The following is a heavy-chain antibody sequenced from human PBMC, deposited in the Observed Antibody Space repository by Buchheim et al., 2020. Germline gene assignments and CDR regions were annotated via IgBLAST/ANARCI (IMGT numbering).Heavy chain of an antibody. J-gene: IGHJ4*02. Sequence: QVQLQESGPGLVTPSGTLSLTCAVSGGSISSGNWRSWVRQPPGKGLEWIGEIYHSGSTNYNPSLKSRVSISVDMSKNHFSLYLTSVTAADTAVYYCAREGGGSYNLGYWGQGTL. CDR3: AREGGGSYNLGY. CDR2: IYHSGST. CDR1: GGSISSGNW. V-gene: IGHV4-4*02. D-gene: IGHD1-1*01.